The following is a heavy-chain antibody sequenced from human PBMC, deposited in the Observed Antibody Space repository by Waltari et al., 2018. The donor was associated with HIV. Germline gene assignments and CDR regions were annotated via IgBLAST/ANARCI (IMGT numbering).Heavy chain of an antibody. CDR1: GFNISSSF. D-gene: IGHD3-10*01. V-gene: IGHV3-53*01. CDR2: LYSGGRT. Sequence: EVQLVESGGDLVQSGGSLRLSCAASGFNISSSFMSWVRQTPGKGLEWVSVLYSGGRTYHADSVKDRFRISRNDSKNTVMLQMNNLRADDTAIYYCARGGGYYGSGADAFDLWGRGTMVTVSS. J-gene: IGHJ3*01. CDR3: ARGGGYYGSGADAFDL.